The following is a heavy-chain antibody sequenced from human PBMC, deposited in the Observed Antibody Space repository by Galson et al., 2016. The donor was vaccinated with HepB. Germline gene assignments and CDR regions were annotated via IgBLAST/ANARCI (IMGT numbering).Heavy chain of an antibody. CDR1: GFTFNVYG. V-gene: IGHV3-30*18. CDR3: AKGDYDVLRYSDH. J-gene: IGHJ4*02. CDR2: ISHDGSNS. D-gene: IGHD3-9*01. Sequence: SLRLSCAASGFTFNVYGMHWVRQAPGKGLAWVASISHDGSNSYHVDSVKGRFTISRDNFKSTLYLEMNSLRGEDTAIYYCAKGDYDVLRYSDHWGQGTLVPVSS.